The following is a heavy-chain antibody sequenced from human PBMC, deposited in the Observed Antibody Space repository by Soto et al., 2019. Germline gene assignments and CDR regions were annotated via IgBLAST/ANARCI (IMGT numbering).Heavy chain of an antibody. Sequence: QVQLVESGGGVVQPGRSLRLSCAASGFSFSTYGMHWVRQAPGKGLEWVAIISFDGSRKHYVDSIRGRFTISRDNSGNTVYLQMNSLSAEDTAVYFCAKDLHPGRDNYLYGADSWCQGVRVTVSS. V-gene: IGHV3-30*18. CDR3: AKDLHPGRDNYLYGADS. D-gene: IGHD3-16*01. J-gene: IGHJ4*02. CDR1: GFSFSTYG. CDR2: ISFDGSRK.